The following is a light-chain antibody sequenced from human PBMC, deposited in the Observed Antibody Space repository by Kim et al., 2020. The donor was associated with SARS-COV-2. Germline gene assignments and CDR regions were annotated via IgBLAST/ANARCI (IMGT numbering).Light chain of an antibody. CDR2: DVN. V-gene: IGLV2-8*01. Sequence: QSVTICCTGTSSDVGGYNFVSWHQQHPGKAPKLIIYDVNKRPSGVPTRFSGSKSGNTASLTVSGLQAEDEADYYCSSYAGTNNFYVFGTGTKVTVL. CDR1: SSDVGGYNF. CDR3: SSYAGTNNFYV. J-gene: IGLJ1*01.